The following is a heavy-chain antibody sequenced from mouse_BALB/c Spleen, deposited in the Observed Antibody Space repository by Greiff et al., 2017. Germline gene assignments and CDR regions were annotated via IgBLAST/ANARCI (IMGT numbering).Heavy chain of an antibody. J-gene: IGHJ4*01. CDR2: INPSTGYT. CDR1: GYTFTSYW. D-gene: IGHD2-10*02. V-gene: IGHV1-7*01. Sequence: VKLMESGAELAKPGASVKMSCKASGYTFTSYWMHWVKQRPGQGLEWIGYINPSTGYTEYNQKFKDKATLTADKSSSTAYMQLSSLTSEDSAVYYCARSYGNPLWMDYWGQGTSVTVSS. CDR3: ARSYGNPLWMDY.